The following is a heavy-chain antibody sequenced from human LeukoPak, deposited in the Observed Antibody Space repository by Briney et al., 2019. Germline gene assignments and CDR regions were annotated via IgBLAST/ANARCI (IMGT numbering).Heavy chain of an antibody. D-gene: IGHD2-2*01. J-gene: IGHJ6*03. CDR3: AKVDCSSTSCYAYYYYMDV. CDR1: GFTFSSYS. CDR2: ISSSGSKI. V-gene: IGHV3-48*04. Sequence: GGSLRLSCAASGFTFSSYSMNWVRQAPGKGLEWVSYISSSGSKIYYADSVKGRFTISRDNTKNSLYLQMNGLRAGDTAVYYCAKVDCSSTSCYAYYYYMDVWGKGTTVTVSS.